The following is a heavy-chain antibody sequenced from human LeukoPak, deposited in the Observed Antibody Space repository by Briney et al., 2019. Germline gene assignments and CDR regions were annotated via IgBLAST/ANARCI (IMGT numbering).Heavy chain of an antibody. J-gene: IGHJ4*02. CDR1: GGSISSGSYY. Sequence: SETLSLTCTVSGGSISSGSYYWSWIRQPAGKGLEWIGRIYTSESTNYNPSLKSRVTISADTSKNQFSLKLSSVTAADTAVYYCAGVLAAGYGRLDYWGQGTLVTVSS. CDR2: IYTSEST. V-gene: IGHV4-61*02. CDR3: AGVLAAGYGRLDY. D-gene: IGHD6-13*01.